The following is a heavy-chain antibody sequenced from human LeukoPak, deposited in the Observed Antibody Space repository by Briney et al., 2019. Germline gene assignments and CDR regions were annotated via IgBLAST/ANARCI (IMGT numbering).Heavy chain of an antibody. CDR3: ASGRITMIVVVITGFDP. V-gene: IGHV4-39*07. CDR2: IYYSGST. J-gene: IGHJ5*02. Sequence: SETLSLTCTVSGGSISSSSYYWGWIRQPPGKGLEWIGNIYYSGSTYYNPSLKSRVTISVDTSKNQFSLKLSSVTAADTAVYYCASGRITMIVVVITGFDPWGQGTLVTVSS. D-gene: IGHD3-22*01. CDR1: GGSISSSSYY.